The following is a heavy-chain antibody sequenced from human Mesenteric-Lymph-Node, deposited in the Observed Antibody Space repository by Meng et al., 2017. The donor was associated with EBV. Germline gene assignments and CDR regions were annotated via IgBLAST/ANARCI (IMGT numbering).Heavy chain of an antibody. CDR2: IYNSGIT. D-gene: IGHD2-15*01. Sequence: QGQLQRGGPGLGRPWGTRSLTCGGSGVSVRTDSWWNWVRQSPGGGLEWIGQIYNSGITNYNPSLKSRVTISLDTSKNQFSLKLTSLTAADTAIYYCAKSLDSGGYYFDLWGQGSLVTVSS. V-gene: IGHV4-4*02. CDR3: AKSLDSGGYYFDL. J-gene: IGHJ4*02. CDR1: GVSVRTDSW.